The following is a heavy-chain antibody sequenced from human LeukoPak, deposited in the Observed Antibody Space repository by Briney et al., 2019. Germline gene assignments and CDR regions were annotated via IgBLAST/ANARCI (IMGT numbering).Heavy chain of an antibody. Sequence: GASVKLSCKAVGYTFTNCYIHWVRQAPGQGLEWMGWMNPNSGNTGYAQKFQGRVTMTRNTSISTAYMELSSLRSEDTAVYYCAREYYYDSSGSEPFDYWGQGTLVTVSS. CDR1: GYTFTNCY. CDR3: AREYYYDSSGSEPFDY. D-gene: IGHD3-22*01. J-gene: IGHJ4*02. V-gene: IGHV1-8*01. CDR2: MNPNSGNT.